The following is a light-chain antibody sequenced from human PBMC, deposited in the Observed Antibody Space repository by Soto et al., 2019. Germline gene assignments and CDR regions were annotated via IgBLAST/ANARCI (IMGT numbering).Light chain of an antibody. V-gene: IGKV1-8*01. Sequence: AIRMTQSPSSLSASTGDRVTITCRASQGISSYLAWYQQKPGKAPKLLIYAASTLQSGVPSRFSGSGSGTDFTLTISCLQSEGFATYYCQQYYSYPLITFGPGTKVDIK. CDR1: QGISSY. CDR3: QQYYSYPLIT. J-gene: IGKJ3*01. CDR2: AAS.